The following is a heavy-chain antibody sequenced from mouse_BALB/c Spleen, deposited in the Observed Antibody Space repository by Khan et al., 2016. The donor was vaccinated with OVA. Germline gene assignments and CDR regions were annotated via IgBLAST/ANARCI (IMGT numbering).Heavy chain of an antibody. J-gene: IGHJ3*01. V-gene: IGHV1-77*01. CDR1: GYTFTDYV. CDR2: IYPGGGNT. D-gene: IGHD1-1*01. CDR3: SRGGYGSALPY. Sequence: QVQLKESGPELVKPGASVKMSCKASGYTFTDYVISWVKQRSGQGLEWIGQIYPGGGNTYYNENFKGKATLTADKSSNTAYMQLSSLTSEDSAVFVCSRGGYGSALPYWGQGTQVTVSA.